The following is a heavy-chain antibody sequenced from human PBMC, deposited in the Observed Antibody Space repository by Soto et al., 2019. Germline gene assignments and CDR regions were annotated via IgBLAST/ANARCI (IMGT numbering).Heavy chain of an antibody. CDR3: AKSQQWLGNGAFEI. CDR2: ISYDGSNK. V-gene: IGHV3-30*18. D-gene: IGHD6-19*01. CDR1: GFTFSSYG. Sequence: QVQLVESGGGVVQPGRSLRLSCAASGFTFSSYGMHWVRQAPGKGLEWVAVISYDGSNKYYADSVKGRFTISRDNSKNTLYLQMNRLRAEDTAVYYCAKSQQWLGNGAFEIWGQGTMVTVSS. J-gene: IGHJ3*02.